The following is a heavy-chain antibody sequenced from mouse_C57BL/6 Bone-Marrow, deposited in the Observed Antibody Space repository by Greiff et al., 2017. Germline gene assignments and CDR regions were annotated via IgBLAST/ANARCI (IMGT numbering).Heavy chain of an antibody. Sequence: EVKVEESGGGLVKPGGSLKLSCAASGFTFSDYGMHWVRQAPEKGLEWVAYISSGSSTIYYADTVKGRFTISRDNAKNTLFLQMTSLRSEDTAMYYCARKYDYTFDYWGQGTTLTVSS. CDR3: ARKYDYTFDY. CDR2: ISSGSSTI. J-gene: IGHJ2*01. D-gene: IGHD2-4*01. CDR1: GFTFSDYG. V-gene: IGHV5-17*01.